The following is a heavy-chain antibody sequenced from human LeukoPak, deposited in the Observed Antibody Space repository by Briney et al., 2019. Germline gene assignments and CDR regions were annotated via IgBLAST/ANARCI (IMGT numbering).Heavy chain of an antibody. V-gene: IGHV4-31*03. J-gene: IGHJ5*02. Sequence: PSQTLSLTCTVSGGSISDGGYYWSWIRQRPGKGLEWIGYIYYSGSTYYNPSLKSRVTISVDTSKNQFSLNLSSVTAADTAVYYCARDPRGGNWFDPWGQGTLVTVSS. CDR1: GGSISDGGYY. D-gene: IGHD3-10*01. CDR3: ARDPRGGNWFDP. CDR2: IYYSGST.